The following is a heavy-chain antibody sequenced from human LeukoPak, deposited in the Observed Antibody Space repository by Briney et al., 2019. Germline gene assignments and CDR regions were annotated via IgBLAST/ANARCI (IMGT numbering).Heavy chain of an antibody. Sequence: ASVKVSCKASGYTFTSYYINWVRQATGQGLEWMGWMNPNSGNTGYAQKFQGRVTMTRNTSISTAYMELSSLSSEDTAVYYCARGGGRWIQLWLRDPLDYWGKGTLVTVSS. CDR3: ARGGGRWIQLWLRDPLDY. D-gene: IGHD5-18*01. CDR2: MNPNSGNT. V-gene: IGHV1-8*01. CDR1: GYTFTSYY. J-gene: IGHJ4*02.